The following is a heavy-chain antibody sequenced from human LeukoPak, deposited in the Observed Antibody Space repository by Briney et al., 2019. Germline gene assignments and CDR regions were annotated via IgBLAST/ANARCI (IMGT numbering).Heavy chain of an antibody. J-gene: IGHJ4*02. CDR2: IYYSGNT. CDR1: GVSISRSDDCY. D-gene: IGHD4-17*01. CDR3: ARDPMTTPNTAY. Sequence: SQTLSLTCTVSGVSISRSDDCYWSWIRQPPGKGLEWIGYIYYSGNTYYNPSLKSRVTISVDTSKNQFSLRLSSVTAADTAVYYCARDPMTTPNTAYWGQGTLVTVSS. V-gene: IGHV4-30-4*08.